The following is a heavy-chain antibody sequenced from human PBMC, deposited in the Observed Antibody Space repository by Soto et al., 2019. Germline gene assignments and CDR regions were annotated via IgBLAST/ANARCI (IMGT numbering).Heavy chain of an antibody. CDR3: ASRDPGTSVDY. J-gene: IGHJ4*02. Sequence: PSETLSLTXAVSGGSFTSNNWWTWVRQPPGQGLEWIGEIYRTGSTNYNPALKSRVTISLDKSENQFSLKVTSLTPADTAVYYCASRDPGTSVDYWGQGTLVTVSS. D-gene: IGHD1-7*01. V-gene: IGHV4-4*02. CDR2: IYRTGST. CDR1: GGSFTSNNW.